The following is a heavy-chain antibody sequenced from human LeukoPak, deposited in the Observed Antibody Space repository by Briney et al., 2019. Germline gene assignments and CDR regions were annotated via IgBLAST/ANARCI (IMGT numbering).Heavy chain of an antibody. CDR2: ISYDGSNK. D-gene: IGHD3-22*01. J-gene: IGHJ4*02. Sequence: GGSLRPSCAASGFTFSSYGMHWVRQAPGKGLEWVAVISYDGSNKYYADSVKGRFTISRDNSKNTLYLQMNSLRAEDTAVYYCAKLAYYDSSGLFDYWGQGTLVTVSS. CDR1: GFTFSSYG. V-gene: IGHV3-30*18. CDR3: AKLAYYDSSGLFDY.